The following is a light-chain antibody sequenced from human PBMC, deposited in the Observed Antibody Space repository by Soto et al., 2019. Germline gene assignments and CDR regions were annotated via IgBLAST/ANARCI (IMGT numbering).Light chain of an antibody. V-gene: IGKV3-15*01. CDR3: QQYDSSVT. CDR1: QSVSSN. Sequence: EIVMTQSPATLAVSPGEGATLCCRPSQSVSSNLAWYQQKPGQAPRLLIYGASTRATGIPARFSGSGSGTDFTLTINRLEPEDFAVFYCQQYDSSVTFGQGTRLETK. J-gene: IGKJ5*01. CDR2: GAS.